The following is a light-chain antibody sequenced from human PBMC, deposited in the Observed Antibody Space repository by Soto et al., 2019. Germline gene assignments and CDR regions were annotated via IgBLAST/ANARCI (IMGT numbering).Light chain of an antibody. CDR3: QQYGNSPRT. Sequence: EIVLTQSPGTLSLSPGERATLSCRASQSVNSNFFAWYQQKPGQAPRLLIFGVSSRAPGIPDRFTGSGSGTDFALIISGLEPEDFAIYYCQQYGNSPRTFGQGTKVEIK. J-gene: IGKJ2*01. V-gene: IGKV3-20*01. CDR1: QSVNSNF. CDR2: GVS.